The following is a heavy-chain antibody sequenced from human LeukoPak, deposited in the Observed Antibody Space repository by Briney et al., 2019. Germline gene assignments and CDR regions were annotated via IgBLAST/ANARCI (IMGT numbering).Heavy chain of an antibody. D-gene: IGHD5-18*01. Sequence: SETLSLTCTVSGGSISSYYWSWIRQPPGKGLEWIGYIYYSGSTNYNPSLKSRVTISVGTSKNQFSLKLSSVTAADTAVYYCARGREGYSYGWGYYYYYMDVWGKGTTVTVSS. CDR3: ARGREGYSYGWGYYYYYMDV. CDR1: GGSISSYY. V-gene: IGHV4-59*01. J-gene: IGHJ6*03. CDR2: IYYSGST.